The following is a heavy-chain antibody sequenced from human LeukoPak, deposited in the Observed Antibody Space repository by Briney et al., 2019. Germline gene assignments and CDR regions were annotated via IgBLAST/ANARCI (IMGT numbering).Heavy chain of an antibody. Sequence: GGSLRLSCDASEFTSDTYSVNWIRQAPGKGLEWVSSIGGSSSSLYYAESVKGRFTISRDNAKQSLYLQMSRLRAEDTAVYYCARVYSSSWYSGYLYMDVWGKGTTVTVSS. V-gene: IGHV3-21*01. CDR3: ARVYSSSWYSGYLYMDV. CDR2: IGGSSSSL. CDR1: EFTSDTYS. D-gene: IGHD6-13*01. J-gene: IGHJ6*03.